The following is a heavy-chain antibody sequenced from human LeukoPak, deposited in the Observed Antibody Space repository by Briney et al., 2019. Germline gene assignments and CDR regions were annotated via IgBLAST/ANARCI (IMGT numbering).Heavy chain of an antibody. V-gene: IGHV3-30*03. Sequence: GRSLRLSCAASGLSFSSYGMHWVRQAPGKGLEWVAVISSDGNEKYYTESVKGRFTISRDNSKNTLHLQMDSLRPEDTAFYYCARDKGREGDYWGQGTLVTVSS. CDR1: GLSFSSYG. CDR2: ISSDGNEK. J-gene: IGHJ4*02. D-gene: IGHD1-26*01. CDR3: ARDKGREGDY.